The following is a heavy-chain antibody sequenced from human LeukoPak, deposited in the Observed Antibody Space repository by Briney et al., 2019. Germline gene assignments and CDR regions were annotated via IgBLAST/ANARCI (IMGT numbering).Heavy chain of an antibody. V-gene: IGHV1-2*02. D-gene: IGHD2-2*01. Sequence: ASVKVSCKTSGCTFTGSYLHWVRHVPGQGLEWMGWTNPSTGGTKSAQQFEGRVTMTRDTSNTTGYMELRSLRPDDTATYYCARGGAFCSITTCHEFDHWGQGTLVIVSS. CDR1: GCTFTGSY. J-gene: IGHJ4*02. CDR3: ARGGAFCSITTCHEFDH. CDR2: TNPSTGGT.